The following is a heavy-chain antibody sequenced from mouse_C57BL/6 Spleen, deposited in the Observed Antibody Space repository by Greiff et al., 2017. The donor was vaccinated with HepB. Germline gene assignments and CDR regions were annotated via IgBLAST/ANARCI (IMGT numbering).Heavy chain of an antibody. V-gene: IGHV1-4*01. J-gene: IGHJ1*03. CDR2: INPSSGYT. Sequence: VQLQQSGAELARPGASVKMSCKASGYTFTSYTMHWVKQRPGQGLEWIGYINPSSGYTKYNQKFKDKATLTADKSSSTAYMQLSSLTSEDSAVYYCARLNYYGSGYEYFDVWGTGTTVTVSS. D-gene: IGHD1-1*01. CDR3: ARLNYYGSGYEYFDV. CDR1: GYTFTSYT.